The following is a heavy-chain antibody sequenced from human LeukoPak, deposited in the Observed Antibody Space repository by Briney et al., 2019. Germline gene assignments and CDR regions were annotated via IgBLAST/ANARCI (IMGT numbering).Heavy chain of an antibody. V-gene: IGHV1-46*01. Sequence: ASVKVSCKASGYTFTSYYMHWVRQAPGQGLEWMGIINPSGGSTSYAQKLQGRVTMTTDTSTSTAYMELRSLRSDDTAVYYCARGAYSSSWYIGYWGQGTLVTVSS. CDR1: GYTFTSYY. J-gene: IGHJ4*02. CDR2: INPSGGST. D-gene: IGHD6-13*01. CDR3: ARGAYSSSWYIGY.